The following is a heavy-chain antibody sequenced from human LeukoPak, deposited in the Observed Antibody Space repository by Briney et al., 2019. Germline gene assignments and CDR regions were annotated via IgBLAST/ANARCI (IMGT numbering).Heavy chain of an antibody. J-gene: IGHJ5*02. Sequence: GGSLRLSCAASGFTFSSYCMHWVRQAPGKGLVWVSRINTDGSSTSYADSVKGRFTISRDNAKNTLYLQMNSLRAEDTAVYYCARDLGTMVRGVIFPWGQGTLVTVSS. V-gene: IGHV3-74*01. CDR1: GFTFSSYC. CDR3: ARDLGTMVRGVIFP. D-gene: IGHD3-10*01. CDR2: INTDGSST.